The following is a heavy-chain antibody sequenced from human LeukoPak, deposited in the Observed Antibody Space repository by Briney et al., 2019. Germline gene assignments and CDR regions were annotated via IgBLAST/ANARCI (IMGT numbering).Heavy chain of an antibody. CDR3: ARDYGSHGEYFDY. CDR1: GFTFSNYN. Sequence: GGSLRLSCAASGFTFSNYNMNWVRQAPGKGQEWVSYISSSSSTIYYADSVKGRFTISRDNAKNSLYLQMNSLRDEDTAVYYCARDYGSHGEYFDYWGQGTLVTVSS. V-gene: IGHV3-48*02. J-gene: IGHJ4*02. D-gene: IGHD3-10*01. CDR2: ISSSSSTI.